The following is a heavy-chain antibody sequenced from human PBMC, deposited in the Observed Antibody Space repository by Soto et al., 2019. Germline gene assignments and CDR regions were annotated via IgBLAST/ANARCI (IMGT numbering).Heavy chain of an antibody. CDR1: GGSFSGYY. CDR2: INHSGST. V-gene: IGHV4-34*01. J-gene: IGHJ5*02. Sequence: QVQLQQWGAGLLKPSETLSLTCAVDGGSFSGYYWSWIRQPPGKGLEWIREINHSGSTNYNPSLKSRVTISVDTSKNQFSLKLSSVTAADTAVYYCAKRNYIWGSYRAFDPWGQGTLVTVSS. CDR3: AKRNYIWGSYRAFDP. D-gene: IGHD3-16*02.